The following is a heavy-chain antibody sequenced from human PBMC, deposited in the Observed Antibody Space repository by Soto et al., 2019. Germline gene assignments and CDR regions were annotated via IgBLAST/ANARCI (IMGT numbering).Heavy chain of an antibody. CDR2: ISSSGSTI. J-gene: IGHJ6*02. V-gene: IGHV3-48*03. CDR3: ARDSAGYSYGSYYYYGMDV. D-gene: IGHD5-18*01. Sequence: WGSLRLSCAASGFTFSSYEMNWVRQAPGKGLEWVSYISSSGSTIYYADSVKGRFTISRDNAKNSLYLQMNSLRAKDTAVYYCARDSAGYSYGSYYYYGMDVWGQGTTVTVSS. CDR1: GFTFSSYE.